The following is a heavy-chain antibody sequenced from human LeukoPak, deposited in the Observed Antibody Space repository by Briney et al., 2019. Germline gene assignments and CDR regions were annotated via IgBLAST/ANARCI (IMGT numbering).Heavy chain of an antibody. J-gene: IGHJ3*02. D-gene: IGHD1-14*01. CDR2: INPSSGSR. V-gene: IGHV1-46*01. CDR3: ARRPPAYDAFDI. Sequence: ASVKVSCKAPGYTFTNDYMHWVRQAPGQGLEWMGIINPSSGSRSYAQKFQGRVTMTRDTSTSTVYMEISSLRSEDTAMYYCARRPPAYDAFDIWGQGTMVTVSS. CDR1: GYTFTNDY.